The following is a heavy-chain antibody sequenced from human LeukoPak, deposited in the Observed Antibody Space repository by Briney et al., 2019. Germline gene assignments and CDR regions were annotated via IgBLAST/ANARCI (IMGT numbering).Heavy chain of an antibody. CDR3: ARDTTAGTRGVDY. D-gene: IGHD6-19*01. CDR2: IWYDGSNK. Sequence: GRFLRLSCAASGFTFSSYGMHWVRQAPGKGLECAAVIWYDGSNKYYADSVKGRFTISRDNSKNTLYLQMNSLRAEDTAVYYCARDTTAGTRGVDYWGQGTLVTVSS. V-gene: IGHV3-33*01. J-gene: IGHJ4*02. CDR1: GFTFSSYG.